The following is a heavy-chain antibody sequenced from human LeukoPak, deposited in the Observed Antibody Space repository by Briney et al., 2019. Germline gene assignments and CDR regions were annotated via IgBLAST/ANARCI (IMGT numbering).Heavy chain of an antibody. Sequence: ASVKVSCKASGYTFTGYYMHWVRQAPGQGLEWMGWINPNSGGTNYAQKFQGRVTMTRDTSISTAYMELSRLRSDDTAVYYCARGAGGGYGSGSYSPFYFDYWGQGTLVTVSS. CDR3: ARGAGGGYGSGSYSPFYFDY. V-gene: IGHV1-2*02. D-gene: IGHD3-10*01. J-gene: IGHJ4*02. CDR1: GYTFTGYY. CDR2: INPNSGGT.